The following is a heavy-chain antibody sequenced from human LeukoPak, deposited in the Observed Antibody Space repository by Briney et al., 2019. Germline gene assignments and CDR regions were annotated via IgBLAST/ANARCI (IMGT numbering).Heavy chain of an antibody. V-gene: IGHV4-59*01. J-gene: IGHJ2*01. D-gene: IGHD3-22*01. CDR1: GGSISSYY. Sequence: PSETLSLTCTVSGGSISSYYWGWIRQPPGKGLEWIGYIYYSGSTNYNPSLKSRVTISVDTSKNQFSLKLSSVTAADTAVYYCARRETYYYDSSASDWYFDLWGRGTLVTVSS. CDR3: ARRETYYYDSSASDWYFDL. CDR2: IYYSGST.